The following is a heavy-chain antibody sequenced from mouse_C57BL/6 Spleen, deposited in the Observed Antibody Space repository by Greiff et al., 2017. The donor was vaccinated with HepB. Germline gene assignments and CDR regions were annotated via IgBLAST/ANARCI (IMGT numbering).Heavy chain of an antibody. J-gene: IGHJ3*01. CDR1: GFNIKDDY. CDR3: TTGRDFAD. CDR2: IDPENGDT. Sequence: VQLQQSGAELVRPGASVKLSCTASGFNIKDDYMHWVKQRPEQGLEWLGWIDPENGDTEYASQFQGKATITADTSSNTAYLQLSSLTSEEPAVYYCTTGRDFADWGQGTLVTVSA. V-gene: IGHV14-4*01.